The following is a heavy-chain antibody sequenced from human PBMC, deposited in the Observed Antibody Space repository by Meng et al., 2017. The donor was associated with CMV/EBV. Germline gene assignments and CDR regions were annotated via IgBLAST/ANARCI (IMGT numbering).Heavy chain of an antibody. V-gene: IGHV1-69*01. CDR2: IIPVFETA. CDR3: ARGGDSWYSDY. Sequence: GPSAAEVKQHGSVVKVVCKSSGGTFRTFAISCVRQAPGEGLEWMGGIIPVFETANYAERFQDRVTITADDSTTTAYLELSSLRAEDTALYFCARGGDSWYSDYWGQGTLVTVSS. CDR1: GGTFRTFA. J-gene: IGHJ4*02. D-gene: IGHD1-26*01.